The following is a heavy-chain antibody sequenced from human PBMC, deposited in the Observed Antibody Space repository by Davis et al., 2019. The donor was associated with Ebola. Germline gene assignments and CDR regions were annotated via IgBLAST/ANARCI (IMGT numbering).Heavy chain of an antibody. V-gene: IGHV3-23*01. CDR3: AKGSRYGDYGDYFDY. D-gene: IGHD4-17*01. Sequence: GESLKISCAASGFTFSSYAMSWVRQAPGKGLEWVSAISGSGGSTYYADSVKGRFTISRDNSKNTLYLQMNSLRAEDTAVYYRAKGSRYGDYGDYFDYWGQGTLVTVSS. J-gene: IGHJ4*02. CDR1: GFTFSSYA. CDR2: ISGSGGST.